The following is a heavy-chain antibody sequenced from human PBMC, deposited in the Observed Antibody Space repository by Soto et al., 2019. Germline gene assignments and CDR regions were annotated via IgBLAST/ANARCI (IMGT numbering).Heavy chain of an antibody. J-gene: IGHJ3*02. Sequence: SVKVSCKASGGTFSTYTISWVRQAPGQGLEWMGGIIPIFGTPNYAHKFQARVMITAGESTNTAYMELSSLRFEDTAMYYCTRDLIAASGDALDALDIWGPGTMVPVSS. CDR1: GGTFSTYT. D-gene: IGHD7-27*01. CDR3: TRDLIAASGDALDALDI. CDR2: IIPIFGTP. V-gene: IGHV1-69*13.